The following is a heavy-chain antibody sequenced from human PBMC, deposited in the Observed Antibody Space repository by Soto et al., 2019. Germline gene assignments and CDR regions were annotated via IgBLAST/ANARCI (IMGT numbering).Heavy chain of an antibody. Sequence: QVQLQQWGAGLLKPSETLSLTCAVYGGSFSGYYWSWIRQPPGKGLEWIGEINHSGSTNYNPSLESRVIISVDTYKNQCSLELCSVTAADTAVYYCARGLYDFWSGYFPYWFDPWGQGTLVTVSS. D-gene: IGHD3-3*01. J-gene: IGHJ5*02. CDR3: ARGLYDFWSGYFPYWFDP. CDR2: INHSGST. V-gene: IGHV4-34*01. CDR1: GGSFSGYY.